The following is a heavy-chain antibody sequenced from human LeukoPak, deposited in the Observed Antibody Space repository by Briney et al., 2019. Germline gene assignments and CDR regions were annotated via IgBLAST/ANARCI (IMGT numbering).Heavy chain of an antibody. J-gene: IGHJ3*02. D-gene: IGHD2-2*01. CDR2: INPSGGST. V-gene: IGHV1-46*01. CDR3: ARVSSDCSSTSCYVYDAFDI. Sequence: ASVKLSCKASGYTFTSYYMHWVRQAPGQGLEWMGIINPSGGSTSYAQKFQGRVTMTRDTSTSTVYMELGSLRSEDTAVYYCARVSSDCSSTSCYVYDAFDIWGQGTMVTVSS. CDR1: GYTFTSYY.